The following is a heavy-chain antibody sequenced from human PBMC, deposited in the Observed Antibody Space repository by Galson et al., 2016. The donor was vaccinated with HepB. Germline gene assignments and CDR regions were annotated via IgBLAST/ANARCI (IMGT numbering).Heavy chain of an antibody. V-gene: IGHV3-11*06. Sequence: SLRLSCAASGFTFSDYYMSWIRQAPGKGLEWVSYISGTSSYTNYADSVKGRFTISRDNAKNSLFLQMNSLRAEDTAVYYCARDGPYSGGYSDWGQGTLVTVSS. D-gene: IGHD1-26*01. CDR3: ARDGPYSGGYSD. CDR2: ISGTSSYT. CDR1: GFTFSDYY. J-gene: IGHJ4*02.